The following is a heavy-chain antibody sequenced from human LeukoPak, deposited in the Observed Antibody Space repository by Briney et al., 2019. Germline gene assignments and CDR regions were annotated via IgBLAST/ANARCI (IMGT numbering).Heavy chain of an antibody. CDR3: ARDYFYCGGDCFVDY. D-gene: IGHD2-21*02. CDR2: TSGGSRSI. Sequence: GGSLRLSCAASGFTFSDYTMNWVRQAPGKGLEWVSSTSGGSRSIYYVDSVKGRFTISRDNAKNSLYLQVHSLRAEDTAIYYCARDYFYCGGDCFVDYWGQGTLVTVSS. CDR1: GFTFSDYT. V-gene: IGHV3-21*04. J-gene: IGHJ4*02.